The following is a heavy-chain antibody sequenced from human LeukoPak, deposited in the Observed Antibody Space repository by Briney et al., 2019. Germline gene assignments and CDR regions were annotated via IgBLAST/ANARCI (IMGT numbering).Heavy chain of an antibody. CDR3: ATEQVDIVVVPAASGWFDP. D-gene: IGHD2-2*03. CDR2: INPKRGGT. V-gene: IGHV1-2*02. CDR1: GYTFTGYY. J-gene: IGHJ5*02. Sequence: GASVKVSCKASGYTFTGYYMHWVREAPGQGIEWMGWINPKRGGTNYTQKFQGRGTITRETTISTAYMELSRLRSDHTAVYYCATEQVDIVVVPAASGWFDPWGQGTLVTVSS.